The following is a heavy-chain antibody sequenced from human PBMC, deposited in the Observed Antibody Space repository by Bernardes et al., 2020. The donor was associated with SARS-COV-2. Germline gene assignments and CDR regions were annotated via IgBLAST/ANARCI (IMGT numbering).Heavy chain of an antibody. J-gene: IGHJ4*02. CDR1: GFSLSTSGMC. Sequence: SGPTLVKPTQTLTLTCTFSGFSLSTSGMCVSWIRQPPGKALEWLALIDWDDDKYYSTSLKTRLTISKDTSKNQVVLTMTNMDPVDTATYYCARTLRETYYHVSASVCFDYWGQGTLVTLAS. CDR2: IDWDDDK. D-gene: IGHD3-10*01. V-gene: IGHV2-70*01. CDR3: ARTLRETYYHVSASVCFDY.